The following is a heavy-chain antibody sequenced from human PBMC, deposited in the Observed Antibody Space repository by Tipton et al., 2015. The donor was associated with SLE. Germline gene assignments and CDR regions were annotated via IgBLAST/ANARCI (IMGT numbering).Heavy chain of an antibody. V-gene: IGHV3-23*01. D-gene: IGHD4-17*01. CDR3: AKSPVGYGDGGDY. CDR2: INHSGGTT. CDR1: GFTFSGLV. J-gene: IGHJ4*02. Sequence: SLRLSCAVSGFTFSGLVMSWVRQAPGKGLEWLSAINHSGGTTYADSVKGRFTISRDNSKNTLYLQMNSLRAEDTAVYYCAKSPVGYGDGGDYWGQGTLVTVSS.